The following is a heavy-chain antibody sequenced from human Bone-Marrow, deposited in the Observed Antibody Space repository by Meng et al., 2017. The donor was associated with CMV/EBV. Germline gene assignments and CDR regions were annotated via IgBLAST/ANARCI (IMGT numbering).Heavy chain of an antibody. Sequence: GESLKISCAASGFTFSSYAMHWVRQAPGKGLEWVAVISYDGSNKYYADSVKGRFTISRDNSKNTLYLQMNSLRAEDTAVYYCAREKLLANWGQGTLVTVSS. CDR1: GFTFSSYA. D-gene: IGHD3-3*01. CDR3: AREKLLAN. J-gene: IGHJ4*02. V-gene: IGHV3-30-3*01. CDR2: ISYDGSNK.